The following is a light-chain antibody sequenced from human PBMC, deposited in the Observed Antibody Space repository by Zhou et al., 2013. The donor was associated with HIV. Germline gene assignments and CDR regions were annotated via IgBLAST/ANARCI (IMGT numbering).Light chain of an antibody. CDR2: DAF. V-gene: IGKV3-11*01. Sequence: EIVLTQSPATLSLSPGERATLSCRASQSVGHYLAWYQHRPGQAPRLLIYDAFKRATGIPARFSGSGSGTDFTLTINRLEPEDFAVYYCQQYGSSSTFGQGTKLEIK. J-gene: IGKJ2*01. CDR3: QQYGSSST. CDR1: QSVGHY.